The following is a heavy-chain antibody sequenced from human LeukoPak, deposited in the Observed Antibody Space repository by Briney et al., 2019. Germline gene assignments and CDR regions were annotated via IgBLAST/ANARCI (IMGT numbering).Heavy chain of an antibody. CDR3: ARGRPLLDS. Sequence: GASVKVSCKTSGYTFTDHAMNWVRQAPGQGPEWMGWINTHSGNPTHAQGFTGRFVFSLDPAISTAYLQINNLKPEDTGVYYCARGRPLLDSWGQGTLAIVSS. CDR1: GYTFTDHA. CDR2: INTHSGNP. V-gene: IGHV7-4-1*02. J-gene: IGHJ4*02.